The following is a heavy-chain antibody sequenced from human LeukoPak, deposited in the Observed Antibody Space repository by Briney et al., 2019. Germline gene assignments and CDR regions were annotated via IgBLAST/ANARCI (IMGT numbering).Heavy chain of an antibody. V-gene: IGHV1-18*01. Sequence: GASVKVSCKASGYTLTRYGISRVRQAPGQGLEWMGWISAYNGNTNYAQKLQGRVTMTTDTSTSTAYMELRSLRSDDTAVYYCARDPLGQWPTVFDYWGQGTLVTVSS. CDR3: ARDPLGQWPTVFDY. CDR2: ISAYNGNT. D-gene: IGHD6-19*01. J-gene: IGHJ4*02. CDR1: GYTLTRYG.